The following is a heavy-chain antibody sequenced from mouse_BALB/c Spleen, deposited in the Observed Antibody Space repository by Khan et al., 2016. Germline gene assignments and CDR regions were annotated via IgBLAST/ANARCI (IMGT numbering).Heavy chain of an antibody. CDR1: GYSITSDYA. D-gene: IGHD4-1*02. CDR3: AINWDEEDY. J-gene: IGHJ3*01. V-gene: IGHV3-2*02. Sequence: EVQLQESGPGLVKPSQSLSLTCTVTGYSITSDYAWNWIRQFPGNKLEWMGYISYSGSNSYNPSLKSRTSITRDTSKNTFFLQLNSLTTDDTATDYCAINWDEEDYWGQGTLVTVSA. CDR2: ISYSGSN.